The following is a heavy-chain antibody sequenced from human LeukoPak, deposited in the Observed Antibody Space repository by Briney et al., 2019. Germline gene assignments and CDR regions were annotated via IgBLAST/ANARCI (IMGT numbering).Heavy chain of an antibody. CDR3: AKGAWYNWNHYFDY. V-gene: IGHV3-48*01. CDR2: ISSRSSII. CDR1: RLTFSSYN. D-gene: IGHD1-20*01. Sequence: GGSLRLSCAASRLTFSSYNMNWVRQAPGKGLEWVSYISSRSSIIYYADSVKGRLTISRDNSKNTLYLQMNSLRAEDTAVYYCAKGAWYNWNHYFDYWGQGTLVTVSS. J-gene: IGHJ4*02.